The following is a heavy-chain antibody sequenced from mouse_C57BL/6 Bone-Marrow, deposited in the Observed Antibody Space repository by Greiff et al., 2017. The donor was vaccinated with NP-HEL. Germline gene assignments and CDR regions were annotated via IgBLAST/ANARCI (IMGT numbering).Heavy chain of an antibody. CDR1: GYTFTSYG. V-gene: IGHV1-81*01. CDR3: ARRSYDGYYVGFAY. J-gene: IGHJ3*01. Sequence: QLQQSGAELARPGASVKLSCKASGYTFTSYGISWVKQRTGQGLEWIGEIYPRSGNTYYNEKFKGKATLTADKSSSTAYMELRSLTSEDSAVYFCARRSYDGYYVGFAYWGQGTLVTVSA. D-gene: IGHD2-3*01. CDR2: IYPRSGNT.